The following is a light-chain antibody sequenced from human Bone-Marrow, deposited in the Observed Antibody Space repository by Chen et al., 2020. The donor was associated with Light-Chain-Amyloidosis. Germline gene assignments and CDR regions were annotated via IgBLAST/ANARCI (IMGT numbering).Light chain of an antibody. V-gene: IGLV8-61*01. J-gene: IGLJ3*02. Sequence: QNVVTQEPSFSVSPGETVTLTCGLSSGSVSGSRSPTWYQQTPGQPPRTLICSTKTRSSVFPDLFSASILWNKAALTITGVQLDDEADYYCVVFLGSGIWEFGGGTKLTFL. CDR3: VVFLGSGIWE. CDR1: SGSVSGSRS. CDR2: STK.